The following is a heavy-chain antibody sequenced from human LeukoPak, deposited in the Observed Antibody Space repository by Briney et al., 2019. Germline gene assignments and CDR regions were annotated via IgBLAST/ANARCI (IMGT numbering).Heavy chain of an antibody. CDR2: IYYSGST. J-gene: IGHJ6*03. D-gene: IGHD3-16*01. CDR3: ARETSQKGAHYMDV. Sequence: SETLSLTCTVSSGSINSGSYYWNWIRQPAGKGLEWIVYIYYSGSTNYNPSLKSRVTISVDTSKNQFSLKLSSVTAADTAVYYCARETSQKGAHYMDVWGKGTTVTISS. CDR1: SGSINSGSYY. V-gene: IGHV4-61*10.